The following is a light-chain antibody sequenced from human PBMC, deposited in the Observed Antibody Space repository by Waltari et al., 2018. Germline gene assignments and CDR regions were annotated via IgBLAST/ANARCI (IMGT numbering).Light chain of an antibody. CDR2: GAS. J-gene: IGKJ4*01. CDR3: QRYGASALT. CDR1: QTIDNNY. Sequence: EVVLTQSPGTLSLSPGESATLSCRASQTIDNNYLAWYQQKPGQPPRLLIYGASNGAAATPRRFSGSGSGTDFTLTISRLEPEDFAVYYCQRYGASALTFGGGTRVEVK. V-gene: IGKV3-20*01.